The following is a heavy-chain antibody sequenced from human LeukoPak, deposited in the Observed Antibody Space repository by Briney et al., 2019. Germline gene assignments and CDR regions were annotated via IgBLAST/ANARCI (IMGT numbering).Heavy chain of an antibody. D-gene: IGHD2-2*01. CDR1: WDSVSTNSAS. V-gene: IGHV6-1*01. CDR2: TYYRSKWFY. CDR3: TRQHCSSTSCNAYNWFDP. Sequence: SQTLSLTCALSWDSVSTNSASWNWIRQSPSRGLEWLGRTYYRSKWFYDFAVSVKSRVTIIPDTSKNQFSLQLNSVTPDDTAVYYCTRQHCSSTSCNAYNWFDPWGQGTLVTVSS. J-gene: IGHJ5*02.